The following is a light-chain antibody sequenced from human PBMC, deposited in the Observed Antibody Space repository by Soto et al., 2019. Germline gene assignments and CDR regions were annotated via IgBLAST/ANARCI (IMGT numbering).Light chain of an antibody. CDR2: WAS. Sequence: DIVMTQSPDSLAVSLGERATINCKSSQSVLTSSNNKNYLAWHQQKPGQPPRLLIYWASTRESGVPDRFSGSGSGTDFTLTITSLQAEDVAVYYCQQYYTTPQTFGPGTTVDI. CDR1: QSVLTSSNNKNY. CDR3: QQYYTTPQT. V-gene: IGKV4-1*01. J-gene: IGKJ3*01.